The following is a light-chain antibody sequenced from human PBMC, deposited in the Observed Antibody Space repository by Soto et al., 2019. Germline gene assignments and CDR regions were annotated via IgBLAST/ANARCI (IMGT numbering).Light chain of an antibody. CDR1: HSPLHSNGYIY. Sequence: VMTQPPLSLPITPGEPATISCRSSHSPLHSNGYIYLAWYQQTKGKAPNLLIYEASILQRGVPSRFRGSISGTDFTLTISSLQAEDFETYYCQQTRSYPSTFGGGTKVDIK. V-gene: IGKV2D-26*01. J-gene: IGKJ4*01. CDR3: QQTRSYPST. CDR2: EAS.